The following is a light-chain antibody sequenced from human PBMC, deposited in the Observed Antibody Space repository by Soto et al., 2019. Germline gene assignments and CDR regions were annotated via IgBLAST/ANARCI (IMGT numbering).Light chain of an antibody. J-gene: IGKJ1*01. V-gene: IGKV3-20*01. Sequence: EIVFTQSPGTLSLSPGERATLSCRASQSVSSSYLAWYQQKPGQAPRLLIYGASSRATGIPDRFSGSGSGTDFTLTISRLEPEDFAVYYCQQYGSSFRTFGQGTKVDTK. CDR3: QQYGSSFRT. CDR2: GAS. CDR1: QSVSSSY.